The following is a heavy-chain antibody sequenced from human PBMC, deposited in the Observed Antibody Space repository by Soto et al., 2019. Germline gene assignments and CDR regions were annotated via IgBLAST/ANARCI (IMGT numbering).Heavy chain of an antibody. J-gene: IGHJ4*02. CDR1: GYVFTSFA. V-gene: IGHV1-3*04. CDR3: ARSKTIVMPGFDH. CDR2: INTGNGDS. Sequence: VASVKVSCKTSGYVFTSFAIHWMRQAPGQGPEWMGWINTGNGDSKYSEKFQDRVTITRDTSATTAYMELSSLRSEDTAVYYCARSKTIVMPGFDHWGQGTLVTVSS. D-gene: IGHD2-21*01.